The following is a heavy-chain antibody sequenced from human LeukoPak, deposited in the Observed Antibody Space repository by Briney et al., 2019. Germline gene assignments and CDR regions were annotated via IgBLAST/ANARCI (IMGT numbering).Heavy chain of an antibody. CDR1: GFTFSSYG. J-gene: IGHJ6*03. D-gene: IGHD3-16*01. CDR3: GKDAAELGYYHDFYMGV. Sequence: PGGSLRLSCAASGFTFSSYGMHWVRQAPGKGLEWVAFIRYDGSNKYYADSVKGRFTISRDNSKNTLYLQMNSLRAEDTAVYYCGKDAAELGYYHDFYMGVWGKGATVTVPS. CDR2: IRYDGSNK. V-gene: IGHV3-30*02.